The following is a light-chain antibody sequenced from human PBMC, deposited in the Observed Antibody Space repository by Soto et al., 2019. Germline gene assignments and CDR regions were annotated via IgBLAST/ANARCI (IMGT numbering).Light chain of an antibody. Sequence: DIQMTQSPSTLSGSVGDRVTITCRASQTIRSWLAWYQQKPGKAPKLLIYKASTLKSGVPSRFSGSGSWTESTLTISSLQPDDFATYYCQHYNSYSEAFGQGTKVELK. V-gene: IGKV1-5*03. CDR1: QTIRSW. CDR3: QHYNSYSEA. CDR2: KAS. J-gene: IGKJ1*01.